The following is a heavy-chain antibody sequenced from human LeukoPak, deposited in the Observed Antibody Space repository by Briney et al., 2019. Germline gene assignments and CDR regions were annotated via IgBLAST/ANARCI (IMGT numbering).Heavy chain of an antibody. CDR3: AKDLRLSSWVQLILDP. J-gene: IGHJ5*02. Sequence: PGGSLRLSCAASGFTFSSYAMSWVRQAPGKGLEWVSAITSGGTSTYFADSVTGRFTVSRDNSKNTLYLQMNSLRAEDTAVYYCAKDLRLSSWVQLILDPWGQGTLVTVSS. D-gene: IGHD1-1*01. CDR2: ITSGGTST. CDR1: GFTFSSYA. V-gene: IGHV3-23*01.